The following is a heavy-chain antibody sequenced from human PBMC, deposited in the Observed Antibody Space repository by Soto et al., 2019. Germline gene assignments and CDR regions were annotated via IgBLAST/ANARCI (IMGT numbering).Heavy chain of an antibody. CDR2: IYFSGRT. CDR3: ARVPIDTYMIYWSDP. J-gene: IGHJ5*02. CDR1: GDSVSSGDYY. Sequence: SETLSLTCTVSGDSVSSGDYYWTWIRQPPGKGLEWVGHIYFSGRTNYIPSLESRVTISLDTSKNQFSLKLTSATAADTAVYYCARVPIDTYMIYWSDPWGQGTLVTISS. V-gene: IGHV4-61*08. D-gene: IGHD3-16*01.